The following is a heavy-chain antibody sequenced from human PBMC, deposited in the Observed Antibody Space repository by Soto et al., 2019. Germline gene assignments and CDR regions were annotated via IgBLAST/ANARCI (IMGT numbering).Heavy chain of an antibody. CDR1: GFTVSSNY. J-gene: IGHJ4*02. CDR2: IYSDGST. CDR3: AISTNWPGFFDY. Sequence: GGSLRLSCAASGFTVSSNYMSWVRQAPGKGLDWVSTIYSDGSTKYADSVRGRFTISRDNSNNTLSLQMNNLRAEDTAMYYCAISTNWPGFFDYWGQGTLVTSP. D-gene: IGHD6-13*01. V-gene: IGHV3-66*01.